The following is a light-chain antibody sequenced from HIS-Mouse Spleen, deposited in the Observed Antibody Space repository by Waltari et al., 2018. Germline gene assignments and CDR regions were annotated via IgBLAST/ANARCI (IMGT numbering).Light chain of an antibody. CDR2: GAS. CDR3: QQYGSSPLT. J-gene: IGKJ4*01. V-gene: IGKV3-20*01. Sequence: EIVLTQSPGTLSLSPGERATLSCRASQSVSSSYLAWYQQKPGQAPRLLIYGASSWATGIPDRFSGSGSGTDFTLTISRLEPEDFAVYYCQQYGSSPLTFGGGTK. CDR1: QSVSSSY.